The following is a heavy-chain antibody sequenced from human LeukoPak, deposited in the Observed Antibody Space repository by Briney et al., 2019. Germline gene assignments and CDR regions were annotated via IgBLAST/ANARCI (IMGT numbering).Heavy chain of an antibody. CDR3: ARFRYSYGFDY. CDR1: GYTFIGYY. Sequence: ASVKVSCKASGYTFIGYYIHWVRQAPGQGLEWMGWINPNSGGTNYAQKFQGRVTMTRDTSISTVYMELSRLRSDDTALYYCARFRYSYGFDYWGQGTLATVSS. CDR2: INPNSGGT. D-gene: IGHD5-18*01. J-gene: IGHJ4*02. V-gene: IGHV1-2*02.